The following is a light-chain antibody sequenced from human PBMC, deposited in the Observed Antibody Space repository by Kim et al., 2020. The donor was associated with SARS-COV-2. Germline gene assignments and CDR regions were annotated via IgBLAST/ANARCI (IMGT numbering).Light chain of an antibody. J-gene: IGLJ2*01. Sequence: RVTLSCPGRSSNIGSNYVYGYQQLPGTAPKLLIYRNNQRPSGVPDRFSGSKSGTSASLAISGLRSEDEADYYCAAWDDSLSGVVFGGGTQLTVL. CDR1: SSNIGSNY. V-gene: IGLV1-47*01. CDR2: RNN. CDR3: AAWDDSLSGVV.